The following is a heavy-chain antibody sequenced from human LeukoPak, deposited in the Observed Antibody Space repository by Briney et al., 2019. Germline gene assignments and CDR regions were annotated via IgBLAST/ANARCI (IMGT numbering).Heavy chain of an antibody. Sequence: PSETLSLTCAVYGGSFSGYYWSWIRQPPGKGLEWIGEINHSGSTNYNPSLKSRVTISVDTSKNQFSLKLSSVTAADTAVYYCARRPPRITIFGVVTNSYYYYGMDVWGQGTTVTVSS. J-gene: IGHJ6*02. V-gene: IGHV4-34*01. CDR2: INHSGST. CDR3: ARRPPRITIFGVVTNSYYYYGMDV. D-gene: IGHD3-3*01. CDR1: GGSFSGYY.